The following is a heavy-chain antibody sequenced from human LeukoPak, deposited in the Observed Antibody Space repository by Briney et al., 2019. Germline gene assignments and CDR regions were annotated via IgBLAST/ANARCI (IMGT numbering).Heavy chain of an antibody. Sequence: GASVKVSCKASGYTFTGYYMHWVRQAPGQGLEWMGWINPNSGGTNYAQKFQGRVTMTRDTSISTAYMELSRLRSDDTAVYYCAGVRGNYYDSSGNYPLAEYFQHWGQGTLVTVSS. CDR2: INPNSGGT. V-gene: IGHV1-2*02. J-gene: IGHJ1*01. CDR1: GYTFTGYY. D-gene: IGHD3-22*01. CDR3: AGVRGNYYDSSGNYPLAEYFQH.